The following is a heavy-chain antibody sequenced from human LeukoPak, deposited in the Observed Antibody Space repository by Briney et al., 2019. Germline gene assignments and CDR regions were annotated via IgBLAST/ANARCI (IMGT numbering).Heavy chain of an antibody. CDR3: ARDAEGIDAFDI. Sequence: QSGGSLRLSCAASGFTFGSYAMSWVRQAPGKGLEWVSVIYSGGSTYYADSVKGRFTISRDNSKNTLYFQMNSLRDEDTAVYYCARDAEGIDAFDIWGQGTMVTVSS. V-gene: IGHV3-66*01. CDR1: GFTFGSYA. J-gene: IGHJ3*02. CDR2: IYSGGST.